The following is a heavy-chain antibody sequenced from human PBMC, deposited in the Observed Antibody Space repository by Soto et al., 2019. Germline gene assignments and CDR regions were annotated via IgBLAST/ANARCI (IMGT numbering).Heavy chain of an antibody. D-gene: IGHD3-10*01. CDR1: GYTLTTHY. CDR3: ARDRFDGSGTYNYFDY. V-gene: IGHV1-46*01. CDR2: INPSGSIA. J-gene: IGHJ4*02. Sequence: ASVKVSCKASGYTLTTHYIHWVRQAPGQEFEWMGIINPSGSIANYAQKFQGRVTMTTDMRTTIVYMELSSLRSEDTAMYYCARDRFDGSGTYNYFDYWGQGTLVTVSS.